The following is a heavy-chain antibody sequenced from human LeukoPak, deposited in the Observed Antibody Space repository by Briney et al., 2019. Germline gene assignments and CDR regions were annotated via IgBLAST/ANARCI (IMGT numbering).Heavy chain of an antibody. V-gene: IGHV3-30*04. J-gene: IGHJ4*02. Sequence: GGSLRLSCAPSGFSFGDFAMHWVRQAPGKGLEWVALISYDGGNIYYADSVRGRFTISRDNSKNMVFLHMNSLRPEDTAVYYCARDPPFRSGWSQNLFDHWGQGTLVTVSS. CDR1: GFSFGDFA. D-gene: IGHD6-19*01. CDR3: ARDPPFRSGWSQNLFDH. CDR2: ISYDGGNI.